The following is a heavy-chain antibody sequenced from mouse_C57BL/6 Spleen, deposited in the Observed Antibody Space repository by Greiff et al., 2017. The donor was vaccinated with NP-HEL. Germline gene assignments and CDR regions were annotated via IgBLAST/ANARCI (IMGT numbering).Heavy chain of an antibody. CDR2: IHPSDSDT. CDR1: GYTFTSYW. D-gene: IGHD2-5*01. J-gene: IGHJ3*01. Sequence: QVQLQQPGAELVKPGASVKVSCKASGYTFTSYWMHWVKQRPGQGLEWIGRIHPSDSDTNYNQKFKGKATLTVDKSSSTAYMQLSSLTSEDSAVYYCAMEELSNYRPWFAYWGQGTLVTVSA. CDR3: AMEELSNYRPWFAY. V-gene: IGHV1-74*01.